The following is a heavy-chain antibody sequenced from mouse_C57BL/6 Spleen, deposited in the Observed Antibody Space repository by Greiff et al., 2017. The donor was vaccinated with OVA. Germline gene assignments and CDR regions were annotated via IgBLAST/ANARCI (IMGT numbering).Heavy chain of an antibody. D-gene: IGHD1-1*01. Sequence: VQLKQSGPELVKPGASVKISCKASGYSFTGYYMNWVKQSPEKSLEWIGEINPSTGGTTYNQKFKAKATLTVDKSSSTAYMQLKSLTSEDSAVYYCARFTTPEYAMDYWGQGTSVTVSS. CDR1: GYSFTGYY. CDR2: INPSTGGT. CDR3: ARFTTPEYAMDY. V-gene: IGHV1-42*01. J-gene: IGHJ4*01.